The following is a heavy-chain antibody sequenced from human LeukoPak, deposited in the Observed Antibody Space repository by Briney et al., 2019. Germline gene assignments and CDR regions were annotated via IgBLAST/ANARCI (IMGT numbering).Heavy chain of an antibody. J-gene: IGHJ6*02. D-gene: IGHD3-22*01. CDR2: MNPNSGNT. Sequence: APVKVSCKASGYTFTSYDINWVRQATGQGLEWMGWMNPNSGNTGYAQKFQGRVTMTRNTSISTAYMELSSLRSEDTAVYYCARDLHSSGYYTRNYYYAMDVWGQGTTVTVSS. CDR1: GYTFTSYD. V-gene: IGHV1-8*01. CDR3: ARDLHSSGYYTRNYYYAMDV.